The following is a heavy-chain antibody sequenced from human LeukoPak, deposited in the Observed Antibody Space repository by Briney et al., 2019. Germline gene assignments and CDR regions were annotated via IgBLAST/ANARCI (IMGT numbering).Heavy chain of an antibody. J-gene: IGHJ4*02. Sequence: GGSLRLSCAASGFIFSNAWMNWVRQAPGKGLEWVGRIKGKSDGGTIDYAAPVQGRFTISRDDSKNAVFLQMTSLKTEDTAIYYCTFAAAYWGQGTLVTVSS. V-gene: IGHV3-15*01. CDR1: GFIFSNAW. CDR3: TFAAAY. D-gene: IGHD6-25*01. CDR2: IKGKSDGGTI.